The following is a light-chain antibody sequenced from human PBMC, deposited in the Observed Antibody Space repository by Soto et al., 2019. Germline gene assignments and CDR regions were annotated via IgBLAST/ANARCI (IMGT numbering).Light chain of an antibody. V-gene: IGLV2-23*02. Sequence: QSALTQPASVSGSPGQSITISCTGTSSDVGSYNLVAWYQQHPGKAPKLLIYEVSKRPSGVSNRFSGSKSGNTASLTISGLQAEDEADYYCCSYARPTFYAFATGTKLTVL. CDR2: EVS. CDR1: SSDVGSYNL. J-gene: IGLJ1*01. CDR3: CSYARPTFYA.